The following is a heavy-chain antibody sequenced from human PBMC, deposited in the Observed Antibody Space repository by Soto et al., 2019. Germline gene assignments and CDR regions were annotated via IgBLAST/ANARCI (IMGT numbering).Heavy chain of an antibody. J-gene: IGHJ2*01. CDR1: GGTFSSYA. CDR2: IIPIFGTA. V-gene: IGHV1-69*12. CDR3: AGVEGGGDSWYFDL. Sequence: QVQLVQSGAEVKKPGSSVKVSCKASGGTFSSYAISWVRQAPGQGLEWMGGIIPIFGTANYAQKFQGRVTMTADESTSTAYMELSSRRSEDTAVYYCAGVEGGGDSWYFDLWGRGTLVTVSS. D-gene: IGHD2-21*02.